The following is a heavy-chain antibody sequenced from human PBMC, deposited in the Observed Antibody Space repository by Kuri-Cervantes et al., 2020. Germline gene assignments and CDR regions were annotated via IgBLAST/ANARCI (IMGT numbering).Heavy chain of an antibody. CDR1: GFTFSSAA. J-gene: IGHJ4*02. CDR2: ISYDGSNK. D-gene: IGHD3-22*01. V-gene: IGHV3-30*01. CDR3: ARDCRPITMIVMGLDY. Sequence: GGSLRLSCVASGFTFSSAAMHWVRQGPGKGLEWVAVISYDGSNKYYADSVKGRFTISRDNSKNTLYLQMNSLRAEDTAVYYCARDCRPITMIVMGLDYWGQGTLVTVSS.